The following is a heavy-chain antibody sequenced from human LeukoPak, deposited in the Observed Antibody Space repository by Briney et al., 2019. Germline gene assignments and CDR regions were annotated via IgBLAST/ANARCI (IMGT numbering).Heavy chain of an antibody. D-gene: IGHD2-15*01. Sequence: QPGRSLRLSCAASGFTFSNYPMHWVRQAPGKGLEWVAVVSDDGNNIYDADSVKGRFTISRDNSKNTLYLQTNSLRAEDTALYYCVRDRDNTGYYDYWGQGTLVTVSS. CDR2: VSDDGNNI. CDR1: GFTFSNYP. CDR3: VRDRDNTGYYDY. V-gene: IGHV3-30*04. J-gene: IGHJ4*02.